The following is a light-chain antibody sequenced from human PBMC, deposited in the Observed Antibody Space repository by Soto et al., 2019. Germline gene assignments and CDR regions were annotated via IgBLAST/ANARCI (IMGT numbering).Light chain of an antibody. CDR3: SSYTTGYFYV. Sequence: QSALTQPASVSGSPGQSITISCTGSGRDIGAYDYVSWYQQHPGKAPKLLIYGVNKRPSGVSYRFSASKSAFTASLTISGLQAEDEAHYYCSSYTTGYFYVFGPGTKLTVL. V-gene: IGLV2-14*01. CDR1: GRDIGAYDY. CDR2: GVN. J-gene: IGLJ1*01.